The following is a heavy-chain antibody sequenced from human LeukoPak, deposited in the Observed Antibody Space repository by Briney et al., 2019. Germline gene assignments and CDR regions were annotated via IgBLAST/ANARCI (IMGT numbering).Heavy chain of an antibody. CDR2: IYPGDSDT. CDR1: GYSFTSYW. Sequence: PGESLKISCKGSGYSFTSYWIGWVRQMPGKGLEWMGIIYPGDSDTRYSPSFQGQVTISADKSISTAYLQWSSLKASDTAMYYCASGMAVDSSWGAPLDYWGQGTLVTVSS. D-gene: IGHD6-13*01. CDR3: ASGMAVDSSWGAPLDY. J-gene: IGHJ4*02. V-gene: IGHV5-51*01.